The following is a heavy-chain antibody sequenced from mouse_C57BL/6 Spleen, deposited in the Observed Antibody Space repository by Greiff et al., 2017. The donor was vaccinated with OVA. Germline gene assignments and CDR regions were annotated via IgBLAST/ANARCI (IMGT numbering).Heavy chain of an antibody. CDR1: GYTFTDYE. Sequence: QVQLQQSGAELVRPGASVTLSCKASGYTFTDYEMHWVKQTPVHGLEWIGAIDPETGGTAYNQKFKGKAILTADKSSSTAYMELRSLTSEDSAVYYCTSKDYDYDWFAYWGQGTLVTVSA. CDR3: TSKDYDYDWFAY. D-gene: IGHD2-4*01. J-gene: IGHJ3*01. V-gene: IGHV1-15*01. CDR2: IDPETGGT.